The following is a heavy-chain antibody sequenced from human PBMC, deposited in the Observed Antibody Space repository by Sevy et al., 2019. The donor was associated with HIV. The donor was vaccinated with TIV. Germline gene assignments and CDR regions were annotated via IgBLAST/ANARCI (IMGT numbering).Heavy chain of an antibody. CDR2: ISSGSSYT. Sequence: GGSLRLSCAASGFTFSDYYMTWIRQSPGKGLQWISHISSGSSYTNYADSVKGRFTISRDNAKNSLYLEIHTLRPEDTAVYYCARSRSNYADYYFDYWGQGTVVTVSS. CDR1: GFTFSDYY. CDR3: ARSRSNYADYYFDY. D-gene: IGHD4-17*01. V-gene: IGHV3-11*06. J-gene: IGHJ4*02.